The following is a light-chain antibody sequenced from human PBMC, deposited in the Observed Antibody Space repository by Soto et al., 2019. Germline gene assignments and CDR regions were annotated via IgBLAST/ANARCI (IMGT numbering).Light chain of an antibody. Sequence: DIQMTQSPSSLSASVGDTVTITCRASQGISNYLAWYQQKPGQAPNLLIYAASTLQSGVPSRFSGSGSGTDFTLTISSLRPEDVATYYCQKYNNAPRTFDQGTKVEI. CDR1: QGISNY. CDR2: AAS. CDR3: QKYNNAPRT. V-gene: IGKV1-27*01. J-gene: IGKJ1*01.